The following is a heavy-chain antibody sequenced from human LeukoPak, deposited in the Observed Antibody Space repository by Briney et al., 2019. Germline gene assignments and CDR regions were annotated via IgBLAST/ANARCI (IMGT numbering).Heavy chain of an antibody. J-gene: IGHJ5*02. CDR3: ARGHYSSLASELMTVWFDP. D-gene: IGHD1-7*01. CDR2: MSANSGNT. CDR1: GYTFSRYD. V-gene: IGHV1-8*01. Sequence: ASVKVSCKASGYTFSRYDINWVRQGTGQGLEWMGWMSANSGNTGYAQKFQGRVTMTRNTSTTTAYMELTSLTSEDTAVYFCARGHYSSLASELMTVWFDPWGQGTLVTVSS.